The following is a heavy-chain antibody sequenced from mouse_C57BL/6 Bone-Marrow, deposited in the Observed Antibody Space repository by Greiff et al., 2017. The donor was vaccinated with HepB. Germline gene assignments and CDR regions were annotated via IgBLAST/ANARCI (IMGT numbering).Heavy chain of an antibody. CDR2: IYPGGGYT. Sequence: QVQLQQSGAELVRPGTSVKMSCKASGYTFTNYWIGWAKQRPGHGLEWIGEIYPGGGYTNYNEKFKGKATLTADKSSSTAYMQFSSLTSEDSAIYYGARKGYYYAMDYWGQGTSVTVSS. CDR1: GYTFTNYW. V-gene: IGHV1-63*01. J-gene: IGHJ4*01. CDR3: ARKGYYYAMDY.